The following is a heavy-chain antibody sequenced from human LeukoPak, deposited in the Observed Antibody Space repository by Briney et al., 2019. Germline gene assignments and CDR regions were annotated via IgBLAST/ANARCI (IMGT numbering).Heavy chain of an antibody. Sequence: GGSLRLSCAASGVXFRGYWMSLVRQAPVKGLEWVANINHDGSEKYYVESVKGRFTISRDNVKKSLYLQMNSLRAEDTAIYYCASGFCSGGSCFFDYWGQGTLVTVSS. CDR3: ASGFCSGGSCFFDY. CDR1: GVXFRGYW. V-gene: IGHV3-7*02. D-gene: IGHD2-15*01. J-gene: IGHJ4*02. CDR2: INHDGSEK.